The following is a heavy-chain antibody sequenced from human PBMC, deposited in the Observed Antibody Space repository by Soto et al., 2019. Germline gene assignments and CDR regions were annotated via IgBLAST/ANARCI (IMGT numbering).Heavy chain of an antibody. D-gene: IGHD3-3*01. Sequence: GGSLRLSCAASGFTFSSYEMNWVRQAPGKGLEWVSYISSSGSTIYYADSVKGRFTISRDNAKNSLYLQMNSLRAEDTAVYYCAREQYYDFWSGYPPSNWFDPWGQGTQVTVSS. J-gene: IGHJ5*02. CDR2: ISSSGSTI. V-gene: IGHV3-48*03. CDR3: AREQYYDFWSGYPPSNWFDP. CDR1: GFTFSSYE.